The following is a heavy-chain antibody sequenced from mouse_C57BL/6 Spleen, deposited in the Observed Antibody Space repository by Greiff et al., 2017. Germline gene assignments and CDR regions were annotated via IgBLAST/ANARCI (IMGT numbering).Heavy chain of an antibody. CDR3: ARGRYFDY. CDR2: ISYDGSN. J-gene: IGHJ2*01. CDR1: GYSITSGYY. V-gene: IGHV3-6*01. Sequence: ESGPGLVKPSQSLSLTCSVTGYSITSGYYWNWIRQFPGNKLEWMGYISYDGSNNYNPSLKNRISITRDTSKNQFFLKLNSVTTEDTATYYCARGRYFDYWGQGTTLTVSS.